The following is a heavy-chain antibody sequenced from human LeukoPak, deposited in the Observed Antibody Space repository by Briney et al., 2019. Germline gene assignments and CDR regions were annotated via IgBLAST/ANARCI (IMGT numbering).Heavy chain of an antibody. V-gene: IGHV1-18*01. Sequence: ASVKVSCKASGYTFTSYGISWVRQAPGQGLEWMGWISAYNGNTNYAQKLQGRVTMTTDTSTSTAYMELRSLRSDDTAVYYCARLTPLGAVTTYYGMDVWGQGTTVTVSS. CDR1: GYTFTSYG. CDR3: ARLTPLGAVTTYYGMDV. J-gene: IGHJ6*02. CDR2: ISAYNGNT. D-gene: IGHD4-17*01.